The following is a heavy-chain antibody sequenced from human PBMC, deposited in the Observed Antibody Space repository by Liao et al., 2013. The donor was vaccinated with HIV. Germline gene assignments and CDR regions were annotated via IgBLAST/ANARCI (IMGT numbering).Heavy chain of an antibody. CDR3: ARSVGRYDFWSDRPPAIDAFES. Sequence: QVQLQESGPGLVKPSETLSLTCTVSGDSIRSRYWSWIRQPPGKRLEWIGYIYTGMSTTGTTNYNPSLKSRVSISADTSSNHVSLKLTSVTAADTAVYYCARSVGRYDFWSDRPPAIDAFESGPRDNGHRLL. CDR2: IYTGMSTTGTT. J-gene: IGHJ3*02. D-gene: IGHD3-3*01. V-gene: IGHV4-4*08. CDR1: GDSIRSRY.